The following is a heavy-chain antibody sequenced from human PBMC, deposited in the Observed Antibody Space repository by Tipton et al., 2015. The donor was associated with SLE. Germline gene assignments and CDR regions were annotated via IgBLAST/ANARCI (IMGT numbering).Heavy chain of an antibody. Sequence: TLSLTCTVSGGSVSSNYWSWIRQPPGKGLEWIGYIDYRYITNYNPSLKSRVTTSLDTSKNQFSLKLSSVTAADTAVYYCARGSCSGGVCYIDYWGQGTLVTVSS. J-gene: IGHJ4*02. CDR2: IDYRYIT. CDR1: GGSVSSNY. CDR3: ARGSCSGGVCYIDY. D-gene: IGHD2-8*02. V-gene: IGHV4-59*02.